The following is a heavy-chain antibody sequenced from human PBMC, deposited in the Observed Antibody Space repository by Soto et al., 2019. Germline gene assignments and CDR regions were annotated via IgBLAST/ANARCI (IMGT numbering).Heavy chain of an antibody. CDR1: GVSFSGYY. CDR3: ARLEGLATISYYFDF. J-gene: IGHJ4*02. CDR2: IYYRGNT. V-gene: IGHV4-34*01. Sequence: SETLPLTCAVYGVSFSGYYLGLLRPPPGKGLEWIGSIYYRGNTYYNPSLQTRVTISLDKSKSQFSLRLNSVTAADSAVYFCARLEGLATISYYFDFWGQGAQVTVSS. D-gene: IGHD3-9*01.